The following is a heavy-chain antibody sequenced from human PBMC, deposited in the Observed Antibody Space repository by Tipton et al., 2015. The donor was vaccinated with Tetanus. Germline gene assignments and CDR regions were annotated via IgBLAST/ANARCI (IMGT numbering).Heavy chain of an antibody. Sequence: SLRLSCAASGFTFDDCAMRWVRQAPGKGLEWVASISSTSSYIYYADSVKGRFTISRDNAKNSVYLQMSSLRGDDTAAYYCASGSTLDYWGQGALVSVSS. CDR3: ASGSTLDY. V-gene: IGHV3-21*01. D-gene: IGHD6-25*01. CDR2: ISSTSSYI. J-gene: IGHJ4*02. CDR1: GFTFDDCA.